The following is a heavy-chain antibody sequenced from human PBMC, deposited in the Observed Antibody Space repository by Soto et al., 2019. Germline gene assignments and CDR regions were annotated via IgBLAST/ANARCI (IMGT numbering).Heavy chain of an antibody. CDR1: GYTFTSYG. D-gene: IGHD6-25*01. J-gene: IGHJ5*02. CDR2: ISPYNGDT. Sequence: QAQLVQSGTELKKPGASVMVSCKTSGYTFTSYGISWVRQAPGQGPEWMGLISPYNGDTIYARKFQGRVIVTADTATRTVYLELRSLRSDDTAVYYCVRDASSGYRGWWDPWGQGTLVTVSS. CDR3: VRDASSGYRGWWDP. V-gene: IGHV1-18*01.